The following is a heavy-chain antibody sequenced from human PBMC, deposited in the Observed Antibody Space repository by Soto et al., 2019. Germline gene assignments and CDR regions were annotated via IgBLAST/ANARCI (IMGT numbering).Heavy chain of an antibody. CDR1: GYTLTELS. V-gene: IGHV1-24*01. CDR3: ATVRQYRSSWVQGGWFDP. Sequence: QVQLVQSGAEVKKPGASVKVSCKVSGYTLTELSMHWVRQAPGKGLEWMGGFDPEDGETIYAQKFQGRVTTTEDTSTDTAYRDLSSLRSEDTAVYYCATVRQYRSSWVQGGWFDPWGQGTLVTVSS. CDR2: FDPEDGET. J-gene: IGHJ5*02. D-gene: IGHD6-13*01.